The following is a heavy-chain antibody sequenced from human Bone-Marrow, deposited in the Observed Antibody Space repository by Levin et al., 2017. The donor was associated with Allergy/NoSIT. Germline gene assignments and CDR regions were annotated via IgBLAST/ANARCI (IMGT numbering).Heavy chain of an antibody. CDR1: GFTFSSYG. Sequence: GGSLRLSCAASGFTFSSYGMHWVRQAPGKGLEWVAVISYDGSNKYYADSVKGRFTISRDNSKNTLYLQMNSLRAEDTAVYYCAKTVYSNYHLRGIAAAGRNYYYYGMDVWGQGTTVTVSS. CDR3: AKTVYSNYHLRGIAAAGRNYYYYGMDV. V-gene: IGHV3-30*18. D-gene: IGHD6-13*01. J-gene: IGHJ6*02. CDR2: ISYDGSNK.